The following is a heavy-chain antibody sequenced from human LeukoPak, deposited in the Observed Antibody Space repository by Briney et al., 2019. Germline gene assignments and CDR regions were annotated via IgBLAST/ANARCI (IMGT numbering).Heavy chain of an antibody. CDR3: ASKVMVRGVIINPQVDY. CDR2: INHSGST. Sequence: PSETLSLTCAVYGGSFSGYYWSWIRQPPGKGLEWIGEINHSGSTNYSPSLKSRVTISVDTSKNQFSLKLSSVTAADTAVYYCASKVMVRGVIINPQVDYWGQGTLVTVSS. D-gene: IGHD3-10*01. CDR1: GGSFSGYY. V-gene: IGHV4-34*01. J-gene: IGHJ4*02.